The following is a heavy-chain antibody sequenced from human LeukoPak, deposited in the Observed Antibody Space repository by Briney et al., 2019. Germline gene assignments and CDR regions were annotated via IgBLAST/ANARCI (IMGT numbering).Heavy chain of an antibody. V-gene: IGHV3-23*01. CDR1: GFTFGSYA. Sequence: PSGGSLRLSCAASGFTFGSYAMTWVRQAPGKGLEWVSVISGIGVATYYADSVKGRFTISRDNSENTLYLQMNSLRAEDTAVYYCAKGDIVVVPAARPMGPVPFDYWGQGTLVTVSS. D-gene: IGHD2-2*01. J-gene: IGHJ4*02. CDR3: AKGDIVVVPAARPMGPVPFDY. CDR2: ISGIGVAT.